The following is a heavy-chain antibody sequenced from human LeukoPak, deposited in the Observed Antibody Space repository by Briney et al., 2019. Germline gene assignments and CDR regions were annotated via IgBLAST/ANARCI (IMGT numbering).Heavy chain of an antibody. CDR2: IRYDGSNK. Sequence: GGSLRLSCAASGFTFSHYGMHWVRQAPGKGLEWVAFIRYDGSNKSYADSVKGRFTISRDNSKNTVYLQMNSLRSEDTAVYYCATDPYSNSYYFDYWGQGTLVTVSS. D-gene: IGHD6-6*01. CDR3: ATDPYSNSYYFDY. J-gene: IGHJ4*02. CDR1: GFTFSHYG. V-gene: IGHV3-30*02.